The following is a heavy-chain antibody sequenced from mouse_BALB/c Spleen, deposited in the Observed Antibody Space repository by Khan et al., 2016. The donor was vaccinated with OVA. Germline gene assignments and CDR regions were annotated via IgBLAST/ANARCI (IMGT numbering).Heavy chain of an antibody. J-gene: IGHJ3*01. V-gene: IGHV4-1*02. CDR1: GFDFSRYW. Sequence: EVKLLESGGGLVQPGGSLKLSCAASGFDFSRYWMSWVRQAPGKGLEWIGEINPDSSTTNYTPSLKDKFIISRDNAKSTPYLQMSKVRSEDTVLYYSAKPGGYYGYDVGLAYWGQGTLVTVSA. CDR3: AKPGGYYGYDVGLAY. CDR2: INPDSSTT. D-gene: IGHD2-14*01.